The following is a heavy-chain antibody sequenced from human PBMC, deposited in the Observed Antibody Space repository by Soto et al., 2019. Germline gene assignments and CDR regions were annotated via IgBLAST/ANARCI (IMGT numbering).Heavy chain of an antibody. V-gene: IGHV4-30-4*01. CDR3: ARGGGTYYYGSGSYLYWYFDL. CDR1: GGSISSGDYY. J-gene: IGHJ2*01. Sequence: QVQLQESGPGLVKPSQTLSLTCTVSGGSISSGDYYWSWIRQPPGKGLEWIGYIYYSGSTYYNPSIKSRVTISVDTSKNQFSLKLSSVPAADTAVYYCARGGGTYYYGSGSYLYWYFDLWGRGPLVTVSS. CDR2: IYYSGST. D-gene: IGHD3-10*01.